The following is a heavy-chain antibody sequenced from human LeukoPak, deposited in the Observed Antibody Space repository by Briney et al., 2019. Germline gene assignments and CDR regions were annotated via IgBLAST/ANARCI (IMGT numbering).Heavy chain of an antibody. CDR3: AKDLDVDTAIISYFDC. J-gene: IGHJ4*02. CDR1: GFTFSNYA. D-gene: IGHD5-18*01. CDR2: ISGSGGYT. V-gene: IGHV3-23*01. Sequence: GGSLRLSCAASGFTFSNYAMSWVRQAPGKGLEWVSAISGSGGYTYYADSVKGRFTISRDNSKNTLYLQMNSLRAVDTAVYFCAKDLDVDTAIISYFDCWGQGTLVTVSS.